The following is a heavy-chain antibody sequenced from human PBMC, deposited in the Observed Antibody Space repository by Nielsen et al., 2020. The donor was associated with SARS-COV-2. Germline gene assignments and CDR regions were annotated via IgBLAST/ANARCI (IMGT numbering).Heavy chain of an antibody. J-gene: IGHJ3*02. Sequence: GGSLRLSCAASGFTFSSSSMNWVRQAPGKGLEWVSSISSSSSYIYYADSVKGRFTISRDNAKNSLYLQMNSLRAEDTAVYYCARDYSSSRGAFDIWGQGTMVTVSS. CDR2: ISSSSSYI. CDR1: GFTFSSSS. V-gene: IGHV3-21*01. CDR3: ARDYSSSRGAFDI. D-gene: IGHD2-21*01.